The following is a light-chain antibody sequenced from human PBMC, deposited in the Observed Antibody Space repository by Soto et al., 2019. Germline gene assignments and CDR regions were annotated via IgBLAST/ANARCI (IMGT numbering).Light chain of an antibody. Sequence: EIVLTQSPGTLSLSPGERATLSCRASQIVSSTYLAWYQQKPGQAPRLLIYGASSRATGIPDRFSGSGSGTDFTLTISRLEPEDFAVYYYQQYGSSPPYTFGQGTKLEIK. CDR1: QIVSSTY. CDR2: GAS. V-gene: IGKV3-20*01. J-gene: IGKJ2*01. CDR3: QQYGSSPPYT.